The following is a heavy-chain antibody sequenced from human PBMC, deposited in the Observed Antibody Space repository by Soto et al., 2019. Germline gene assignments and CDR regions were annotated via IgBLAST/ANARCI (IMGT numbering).Heavy chain of an antibody. V-gene: IGHV2-26*01. Sequence: QVTLKESGPVLVRPTETLTLTCTVSGFSLNTARMGVSWIRQPPGKALEWLAHIFSSGEESYTPSLKTRLTISNDTSTSQVVLTMTNVDPVDTATYYCARSGSYPLYYFDYWGQGALVTVSS. CDR3: ARSGSYPLYYFDY. D-gene: IGHD3-16*02. CDR1: GFSLNTARMG. CDR2: IFSSGEE. J-gene: IGHJ4*02.